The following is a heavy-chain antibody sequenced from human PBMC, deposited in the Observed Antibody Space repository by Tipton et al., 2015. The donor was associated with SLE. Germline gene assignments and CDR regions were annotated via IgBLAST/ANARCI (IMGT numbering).Heavy chain of an antibody. CDR1: GGSINSHY. CDR2: IHHTGST. Sequence: TLSLTCTVSGGSINSHYCHWIRQPPGKRLGWIGYIHHTGSTNYNPSLRSRVAILVDRTQTQFPLKLSSVTAADTAVYYCARDREAGDGYNFDYWGQGTLVTVSS. J-gene: IGHJ4*02. D-gene: IGHD5-24*01. V-gene: IGHV4-59*11. CDR3: ARDREAGDGYNFDY.